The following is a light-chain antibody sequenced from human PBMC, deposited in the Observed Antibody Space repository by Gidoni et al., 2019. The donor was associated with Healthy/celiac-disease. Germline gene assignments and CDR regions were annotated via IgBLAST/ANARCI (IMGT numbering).Light chain of an antibody. J-gene: IGKJ2*01. CDR1: QSISSY. CDR2: AAS. CDR3: QQSYSTPGT. Sequence: DIQVTDSPSSLSASVGDRVTITCRASQSISSYLNWYQQKPGKAPKLLIYAASSLQSGVPSRFSGSGSGTDFTLTISSLQPEDFATYYCQQSYSTPGTFGQGTKLEIK. V-gene: IGKV1-39*01.